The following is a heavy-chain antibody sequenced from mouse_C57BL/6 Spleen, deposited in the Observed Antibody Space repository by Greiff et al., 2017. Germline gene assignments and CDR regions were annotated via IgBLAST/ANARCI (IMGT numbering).Heavy chain of an antibody. CDR3: ARELIATVVVNAMDY. CDR2: INPYNGDT. Sequence: EVQLLESGPELVKPGDSVKISCKASGFSFTGYFMNWVMQSHGKSLEWIGRINPYNGDTFYNQKFKGKATLTVDKSSSTAHMELRSLTSEDSAIYYCARELIATVVVNAMDYWGQGTSVTVSS. D-gene: IGHD1-1*01. J-gene: IGHJ4*01. V-gene: IGHV1-20*01. CDR1: GFSFTGYF.